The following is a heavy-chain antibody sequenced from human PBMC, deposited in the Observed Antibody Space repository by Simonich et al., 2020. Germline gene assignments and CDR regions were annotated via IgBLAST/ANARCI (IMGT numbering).Heavy chain of an antibody. J-gene: IGHJ3*02. CDR3: AKDLGERITMIVVVIDAFDI. CDR2: IRGSGGST. D-gene: IGHD3-22*01. Sequence: GGGLVQPGGSLRLSCAASGFTFSSYAMSWVRQAPGKGLGWFSAIRGSGGSTYYADSVKGRFTISRDNSKNTLYLQMNSLRADDTAVYYCAKDLGERITMIVVVIDAFDIWGQGTMVTVSS. V-gene: IGHV3-23*01. CDR1: GFTFSSYA.